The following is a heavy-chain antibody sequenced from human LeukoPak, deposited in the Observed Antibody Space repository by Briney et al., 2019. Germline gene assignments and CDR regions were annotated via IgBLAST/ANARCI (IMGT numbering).Heavy chain of an antibody. V-gene: IGHV6-1*01. Sequence: SQTLSLTCAISGDSVSSNSAAWNWIRQSPSRGLEWLGRTYYRSKWYNDYAVSVKSRITINPDTSKNQFSLQLNSVTPEDTAVYYCARGQEGIVVVPAAPYYYYGMDVWGQGTTVTVSS. D-gene: IGHD2-2*01. CDR3: ARGQEGIVVVPAAPYYYYGMDV. CDR1: GDSVSSNSAA. CDR2: TYYRSKWYN. J-gene: IGHJ6*02.